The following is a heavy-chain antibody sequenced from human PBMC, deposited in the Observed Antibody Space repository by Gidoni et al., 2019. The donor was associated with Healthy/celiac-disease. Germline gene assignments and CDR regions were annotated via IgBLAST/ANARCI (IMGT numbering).Heavy chain of an antibody. Sequence: QVQLQESGPGLVKPSETLSLTCTVSGGSISSYYWSWIRQPPGKGLEWIGYIYYSGSTNYNPSLKSRVTISVDTSKNQFSLKLSSVTAADTAVYYCARERYGGNEDYFDYWGQGTLVTVSS. CDR2: IYYSGST. V-gene: IGHV4-59*01. CDR1: GGSISSYY. D-gene: IGHD4-17*01. J-gene: IGHJ4*02. CDR3: ARERYGGNEDYFDY.